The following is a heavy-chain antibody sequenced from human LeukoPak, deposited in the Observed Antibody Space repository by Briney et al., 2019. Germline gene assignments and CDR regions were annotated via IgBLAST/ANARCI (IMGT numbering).Heavy chain of an antibody. V-gene: IGHV5-51*01. CDR3: ARTKVLYYYYYYMDV. J-gene: IGHJ6*03. CDR1: GYTFTNNW. Sequence: GESLKISCKGSGYTFTNNWIGWVRQMPGKGLEWMGIIYPGDSDTRYSPSFQGQVTISADKSISTAYLQWSSLKASDTAMYYCARTKVLYYYYYYMDVWGKGTTVTVSS. D-gene: IGHD2/OR15-2a*01. CDR2: IYPGDSDT.